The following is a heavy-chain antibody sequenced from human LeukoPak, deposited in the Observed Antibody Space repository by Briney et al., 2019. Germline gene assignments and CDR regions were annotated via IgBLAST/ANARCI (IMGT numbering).Heavy chain of an antibody. V-gene: IGHV4-59*01. CDR3: ARDYYGRFDP. CDR1: GGSISSYY. Sequence: SETLSLTCTVSGGSISSYYWSWIRQPPGKGREWIGYIYYSGSTNYNPSLKSRVTISVDTSKNQFSLKLSSVTAADTAVYYCARDYYGRFDPWGQGTLVTVSS. J-gene: IGHJ5*02. CDR2: IYYSGST. D-gene: IGHD3-10*01.